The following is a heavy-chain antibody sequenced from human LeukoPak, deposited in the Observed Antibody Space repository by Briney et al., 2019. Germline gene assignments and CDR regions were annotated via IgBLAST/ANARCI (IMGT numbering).Heavy chain of an antibody. V-gene: IGHV3-7*01. CDR3: ARSPAVPGFVSVDY. CDR2: IKQGGSEK. J-gene: IGHJ4*02. Sequence: GGSLRLSCAVSGFTFSRYWMSWVRQAPGKGLEWVANIKQGGSEKYYVDSVKGRFTISRDNAKNSLYLEMNSLRAEDSALYYCARSPAVPGFVSVDYWGQGTLVTVSS. D-gene: IGHD6-19*01. CDR1: GFTFSRYW.